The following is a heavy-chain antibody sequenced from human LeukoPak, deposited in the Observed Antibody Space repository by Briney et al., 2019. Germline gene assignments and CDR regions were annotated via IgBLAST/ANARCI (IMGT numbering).Heavy chain of an antibody. CDR1: GYTFTGYY. J-gene: IGHJ6*03. Sequence: ASVKVSCKASGYTFTGYYMHWVRQAPGQGLEWMGWINPNSGGTNYAQKFQGGVTMTRDTSISTAYMELSRLRSDDTAVYYCARDVPFYDSSGYYYYYYVDVWGKGTTVTVSS. CDR2: INPNSGGT. CDR3: ARDVPFYDSSGYYYYYYVDV. D-gene: IGHD3-22*01. V-gene: IGHV1-2*02.